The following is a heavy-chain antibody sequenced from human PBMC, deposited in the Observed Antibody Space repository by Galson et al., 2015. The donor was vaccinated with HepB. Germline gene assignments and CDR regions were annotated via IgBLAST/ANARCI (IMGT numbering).Heavy chain of an antibody. Sequence: QSGAEVKKPGESLTISCKGSGYSFSSYWITWVRQMPVKGLEWMGTIDPSDSYVNYSPSFEGHVSISTDKSTSTASLQWSSLKASDTAMYFCARLPRYCSSTSCPDYWGQGTLVTVSS. CDR1: GYSFSSYW. CDR3: ARLPRYCSSTSCPDY. CDR2: IDPSDSYV. V-gene: IGHV5-10-1*01. D-gene: IGHD2-2*01. J-gene: IGHJ4*02.